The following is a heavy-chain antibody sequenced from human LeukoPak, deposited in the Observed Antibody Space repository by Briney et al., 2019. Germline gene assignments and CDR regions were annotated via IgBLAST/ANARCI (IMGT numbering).Heavy chain of an antibody. CDR1: GGSISTYY. CDR3: AREEAAAGRSIDY. J-gene: IGHJ4*02. D-gene: IGHD6-13*01. V-gene: IGHV4-59*01. Sequence: SETLSLTCTLSGGSISTYYWSWIRQPPGKGLEWIGYIYHSGSTNYNPSLKSRVTISVDTSKNQFSLKLSSVTAADTAVYYCAREEAAAGRSIDYWGQGTLVTVSS. CDR2: IYHSGST.